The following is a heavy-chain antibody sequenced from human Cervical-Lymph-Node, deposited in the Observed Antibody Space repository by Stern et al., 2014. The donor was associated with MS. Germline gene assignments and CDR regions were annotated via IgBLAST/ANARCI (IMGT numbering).Heavy chain of an antibody. D-gene: IGHD6-19*01. V-gene: IGHV4-59*01. CDR3: ARDRGRHSSGWFYGLDI. Sequence: QVQLQESGTGLVKPSETLSLTCSVSGGSISGYDWNWIRQSPGKGLEWIGDITSIGDTNYTPSLKSRVIISVDTSKNQFSLKLRSLAAADTAVYYCARDRGRHSSGWFYGLDIWGQGTMVTVSS. J-gene: IGHJ3*02. CDR2: ITSIGDT. CDR1: GGSISGYD.